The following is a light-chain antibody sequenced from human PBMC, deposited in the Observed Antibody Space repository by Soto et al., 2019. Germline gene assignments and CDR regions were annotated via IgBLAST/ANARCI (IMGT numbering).Light chain of an antibody. V-gene: IGKV3-20*01. CDR2: TAS. J-gene: IGKJ5*01. CDR3: QQYGSSGT. Sequence: EIVLTQSPATLSLSPGERATLSCRASQSVSNYLAWYQHKPGQAPRLLIYTASSRATGIPARFSGSGSGTDFTLTISRLEPEDFAVYYCQQYGSSGTFGQGTRLEIK. CDR1: QSVSNY.